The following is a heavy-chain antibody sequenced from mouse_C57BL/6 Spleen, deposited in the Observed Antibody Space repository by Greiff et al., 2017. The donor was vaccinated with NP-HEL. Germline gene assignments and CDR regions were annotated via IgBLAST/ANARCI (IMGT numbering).Heavy chain of an antibody. V-gene: IGHV3-6*01. CDR2: ISYDGSN. CDR1: GYSITSGYY. CDR3: AREDYYGKAMDY. Sequence: EVKLVESGPGLVKPSQSLSLTCSVTGYSITSGYYWNWIRQFPGNKLEWMGYISYDGSNNYNPSLKNRISITRDTSKNQFFLKLNSVTTEDTATYYCAREDYYGKAMDYWGQGTSVTVSS. J-gene: IGHJ4*01. D-gene: IGHD1-1*01.